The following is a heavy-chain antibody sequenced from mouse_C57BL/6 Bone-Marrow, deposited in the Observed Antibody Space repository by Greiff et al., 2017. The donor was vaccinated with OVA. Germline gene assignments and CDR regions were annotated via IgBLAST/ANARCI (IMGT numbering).Heavy chain of an antibody. CDR1: GYTFTDYE. CDR3: TRSYSNYGDFDY. CDR2: IDPETGGT. Sequence: VQLQQSGAELVRPGASVTLSCKASGYTFTDYEMHWVKQTPVPGLEWIGAIDPETGGTAYNQKFKGKAILTADKSSSTAYMELRSLTSEDSAVDYGTRSYSNYGDFDYWGQGTTLTVSS. D-gene: IGHD2-5*01. V-gene: IGHV1-15*01. J-gene: IGHJ2*01.